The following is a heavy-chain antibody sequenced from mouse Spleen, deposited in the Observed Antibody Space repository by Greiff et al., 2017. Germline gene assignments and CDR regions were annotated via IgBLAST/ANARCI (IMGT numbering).Heavy chain of an antibody. CDR1: GFNIKDYY. Sequence: DVQLQESGAELVKPGASVKLSCTASGFNIKDYYMHWVKQRTEQGLEWIGRIDTEGGETKYAQKFQGKATITADTSSNTAYLQLSSLTSEDTAVYYCAPGSPWFAYWGQGTLVTVSA. CDR2: IDTEGGET. D-gene: IGHD1-1*01. V-gene: IGHV14-2*01. CDR3: APGSPWFAY. J-gene: IGHJ3*01.